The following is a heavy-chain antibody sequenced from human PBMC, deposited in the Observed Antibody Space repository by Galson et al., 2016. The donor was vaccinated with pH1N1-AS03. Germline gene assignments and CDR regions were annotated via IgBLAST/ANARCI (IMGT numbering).Heavy chain of an antibody. V-gene: IGHV3-23*01. Sequence: SLRLSRAASGFTFTSHVMSWVRQAPGMGLEWVSSISNHGAATYYADSVKGRFTISRDNSKNALFLLMNSLRAEDTAVYYCARDEGVAVAPRAFDSWGQGTLVTVSS. D-gene: IGHD6-19*01. J-gene: IGHJ4*02. CDR1: GFTFTSHV. CDR2: ISNHGAAT. CDR3: ARDEGVAVAPRAFDS.